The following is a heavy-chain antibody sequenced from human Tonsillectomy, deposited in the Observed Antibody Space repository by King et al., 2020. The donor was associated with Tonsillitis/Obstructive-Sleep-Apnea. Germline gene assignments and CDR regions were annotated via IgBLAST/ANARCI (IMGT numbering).Heavy chain of an antibody. D-gene: IGHD3-3*01. Sequence: VQLVESGGGLVQPGGSLRLSCAASGFTFSDHNMDWVRQAPGKGLEWGVRIRTKPNSYTTEYAASVTGRVTISRDDSKSSLYLQMNGLKTEDTAVYYCARDRGYNFWGGYYMDVWGKGTTVFVSS. CDR1: GFTFSDHN. CDR3: ARDRGYNFWGGYYMDV. V-gene: IGHV3-72*01. J-gene: IGHJ6*03. CDR2: IRTKPNSYTT.